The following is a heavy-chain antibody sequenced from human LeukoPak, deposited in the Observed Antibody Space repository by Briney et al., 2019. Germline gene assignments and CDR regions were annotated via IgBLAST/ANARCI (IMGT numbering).Heavy chain of an antibody. CDR2: IKQDGSEK. CDR3: ARDNGNGDFDY. CDR1: GFTFSSYW. D-gene: IGHD2-8*01. V-gene: IGHV3-7*01. Sequence: GGSLRLSCAASGFTFSSYWMSWVRQAPGKGLEWVANIKQDGSEKYYVDSVKGRFTISRDDAKNSLYLQMNSLRAEDTAVYYCARDNGNGDFDYWGQGTLVTVSS. J-gene: IGHJ4*02.